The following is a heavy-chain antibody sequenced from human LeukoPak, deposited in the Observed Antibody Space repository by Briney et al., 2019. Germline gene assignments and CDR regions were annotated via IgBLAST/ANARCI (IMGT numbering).Heavy chain of an antibody. J-gene: IGHJ4*02. CDR2: INPNSGGT. V-gene: IGHV1-2*02. D-gene: IGHD6-19*01. CDR1: GYTFTGYY. Sequence: ASVKVSCEASGYTFTGYYMHWVRQAPGQGLEWMGWINPNSGGTNYAQKFQGRVTMTRDTSISTAYMELSRLRSDDTAVYYCARSRWSGWEHFDYWGQGTLVTVSS. CDR3: ARSRWSGWEHFDY.